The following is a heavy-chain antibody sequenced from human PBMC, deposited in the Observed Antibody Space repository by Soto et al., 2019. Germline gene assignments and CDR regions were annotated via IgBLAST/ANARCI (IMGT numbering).Heavy chain of an antibody. CDR1: GGSISSCDYY. J-gene: IGHJ4*02. CDR3: ARDYGDSSGYGYFDY. Sequence: SETLSLTCTVSGGSISSCDYYWSWIRQPPGKGLEWIGYIYYSGSTYYNPSLKSRVTISVDTSKNQFSLKLSSVTAADTAVYYCARDYGDSSGYGYFDYWGQGTLVTVSS. D-gene: IGHD3-22*01. V-gene: IGHV4-30-4*01. CDR2: IYYSGST.